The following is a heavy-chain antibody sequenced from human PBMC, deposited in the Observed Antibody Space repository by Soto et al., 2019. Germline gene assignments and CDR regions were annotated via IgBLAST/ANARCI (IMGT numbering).Heavy chain of an antibody. CDR3: ASDHGYSYELGADGMDV. J-gene: IGHJ6*02. CDR2: IIPIFGTA. Sequence: QVQLVQSGAEVKKPGSSVKVSCKASGGTFSSYAISWVRQAPGQGLEWMGGIIPIFGTANYAQKFQGRVTITADESTSTAYMKMSSLRSEDTAVYYCASDHGYSYELGADGMDVWGQGTTVTVSS. CDR1: GGTFSSYA. D-gene: IGHD5-18*01. V-gene: IGHV1-69*12.